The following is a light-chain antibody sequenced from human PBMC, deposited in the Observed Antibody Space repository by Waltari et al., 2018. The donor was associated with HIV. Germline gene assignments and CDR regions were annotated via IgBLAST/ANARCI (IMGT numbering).Light chain of an antibody. Sequence: DIVMTQSPESLAVSLGERSTIYCKSSQTLLSNTYGWYDSHNKNDSAWYQQKPGQRPKLLIYWASTRTSVVPDRFSGGGSGTEFARTITSLQAEDLAVYYCQQYHTPPWTFGQGTTL. V-gene: IGKV4-1*01. J-gene: IGKJ1*01. CDR3: QQYHTPPWT. CDR2: WAS. CDR1: QTLLSNTYGWYDSHNKND.